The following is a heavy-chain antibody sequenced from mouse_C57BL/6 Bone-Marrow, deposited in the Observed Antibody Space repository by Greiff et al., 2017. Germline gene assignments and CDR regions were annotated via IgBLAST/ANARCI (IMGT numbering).Heavy chain of an antibody. Sequence: EVMLVESGGGLVKPGGSLKLSCAASGFTFSSYTMSWVRQTPEKRLEWVATISGGGGNTYYPDSVKGRFTISRDNAKDTLYLQMSSLRSEDTALYYCARPYGSYAMDYWGQGTSVTVSS. CDR3: ARPYGSYAMDY. CDR2: ISGGGGNT. J-gene: IGHJ4*01. D-gene: IGHD1-1*01. CDR1: GFTFSSYT. V-gene: IGHV5-9*01.